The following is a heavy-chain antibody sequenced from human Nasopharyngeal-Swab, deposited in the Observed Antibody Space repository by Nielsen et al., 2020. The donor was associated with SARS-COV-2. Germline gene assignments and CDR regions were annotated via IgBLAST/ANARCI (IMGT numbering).Heavy chain of an antibody. Sequence: SVKVSCKASGGTFTSYAISWVRQAPGQGLEWMGGIIPIFGTANYAQKFQGRVTITADESTSTAYMELSSLRSEDTAVYYCARTHPTAMVTYLGDWFDPWGQGTLVTVSS. CDR2: IIPIFGTA. CDR1: GGTFTSYA. CDR3: ARTHPTAMVTYLGDWFDP. J-gene: IGHJ5*02. D-gene: IGHD5-18*01. V-gene: IGHV1-69*13.